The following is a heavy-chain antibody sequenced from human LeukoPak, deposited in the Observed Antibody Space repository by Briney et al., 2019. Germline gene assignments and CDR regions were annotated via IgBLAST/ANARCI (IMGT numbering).Heavy chain of an antibody. J-gene: IGHJ5*02. CDR2: IYPGDSNS. Sequence: NLGESLKISCKGFGYSFTSYWIGWVRQMPRKGLEWMGIIYPGDSNSRYSPSFQGQVTISADKSISTAYLQWSSLKASDTAMYYCARQNYASGSYHPFDPWGQGTLVTVSS. CDR1: GYSFTSYW. V-gene: IGHV5-51*01. D-gene: IGHD1-26*01. CDR3: ARQNYASGSYHPFDP.